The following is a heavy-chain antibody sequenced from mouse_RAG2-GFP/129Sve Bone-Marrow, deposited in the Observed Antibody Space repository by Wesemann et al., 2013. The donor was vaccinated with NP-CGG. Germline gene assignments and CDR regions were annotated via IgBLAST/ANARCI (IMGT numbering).Heavy chain of an antibody. CDR3: ASYYAMDY. V-gene: IGHV3-8*02. J-gene: IGHJ4*01. Sequence: EYAGYISYSGSTYYNPSLKSRISITRDTSKNQYYLQLNSVTTEDTATYYCASYYAMDYWGQGTSVTVSS. CDR2: ISYSGST.